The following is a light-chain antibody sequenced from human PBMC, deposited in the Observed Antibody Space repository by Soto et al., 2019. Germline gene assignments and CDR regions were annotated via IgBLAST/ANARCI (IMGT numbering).Light chain of an antibody. Sequence: EIVMTQSPATLSVSPGERATLSCRASQSVSSNLAWYQQKPGQAPRLLIYGASTRATGIPARFSGSGSGTEFTLTISSLQSEDFAVYYWPHYNNWPRTFGQGTKVEIK. CDR3: PHYNNWPRT. CDR1: QSVSSN. CDR2: GAS. J-gene: IGKJ1*01. V-gene: IGKV3-15*01.